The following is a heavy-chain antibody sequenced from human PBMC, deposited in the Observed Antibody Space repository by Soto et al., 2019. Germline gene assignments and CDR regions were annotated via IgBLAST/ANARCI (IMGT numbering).Heavy chain of an antibody. D-gene: IGHD5-12*01. J-gene: IGHJ4*02. Sequence: QVQLVQSGGEVKKPGASVTVSCKASGYTFINYHITWVRQPPGQGLEWMAWINTYNGMPDYAQKFRGRVTMTRDPPTSTAYMELRNLGADDTAVYFCPKSPRGDMATDWGQGTLVTVSS. V-gene: IGHV1-18*01. CDR3: PKSPRGDMATD. CDR2: INTYNGMP. CDR1: GYTFINYH.